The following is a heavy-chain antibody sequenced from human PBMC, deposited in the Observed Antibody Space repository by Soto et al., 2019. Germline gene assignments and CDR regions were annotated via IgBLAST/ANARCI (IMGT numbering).Heavy chain of an antibody. CDR1: GGSFSAFY. V-gene: IGHV4-34*01. CDR2: VNPTGTT. CDR3: ARSREQWLVDAFDI. J-gene: IGHJ3*02. D-gene: IGHD6-19*01. Sequence: LSLTCAVYGGSFSAFYWSWIRQPPGKELEWIGEVNPTGTTKYNPSLKSRVTMSLDTSKKQFSLNLNSMTAADTALYYCARSREQWLVDAFDIWGQGTMVTVSS.